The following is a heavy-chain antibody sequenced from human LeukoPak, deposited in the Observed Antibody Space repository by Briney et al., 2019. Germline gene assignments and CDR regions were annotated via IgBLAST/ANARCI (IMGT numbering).Heavy chain of an antibody. V-gene: IGHV4-4*08. Sequence: PSEALSLTCAVSGGSLSNYYWTWLRQPPGEGLKWLGVICNAATTNYHPSLTSRVTISVDTSKNHFSLRLSSVTAADSAIYYCATVPTARYVIGSWGQGALVPVS. CDR1: GGSLSNYY. CDR2: ICNAATT. D-gene: IGHD1-14*01. J-gene: IGHJ4*02. CDR3: ATVPTARYVIGS.